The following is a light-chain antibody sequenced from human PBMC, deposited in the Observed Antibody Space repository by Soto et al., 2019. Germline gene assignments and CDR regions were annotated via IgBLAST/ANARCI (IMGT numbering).Light chain of an antibody. Sequence: NFMLTQPHSVSESPGKTVTISCTRSSGNIASNYVQWYQQRPGSAPTTVIYEDNLRPSGVPDRFSGSIDRSSNSASLTFSGLKTEDEADYFCQSYGSGIQGVFGGGTKLTVL. V-gene: IGLV6-57*04. J-gene: IGLJ3*02. CDR2: EDN. CDR1: SGNIASNY. CDR3: QSYGSGIQGV.